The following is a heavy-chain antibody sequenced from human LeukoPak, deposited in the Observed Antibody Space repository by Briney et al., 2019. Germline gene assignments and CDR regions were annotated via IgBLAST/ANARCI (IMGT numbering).Heavy chain of an antibody. CDR1: GDSVSSNIAT. J-gene: IGHJ4*02. CDR2: TYYRSQWYY. Sequence: SPSLSLTCVISGDSVSSNIATRNWIRQSPSRGLEWLGRTYYRSQWYYDYAVSVRSRITINPDTSKNQFSLQLSSVTPEDTAVYFCARERSSWYYLDYWGQGMLVTVSS. D-gene: IGHD6-13*01. V-gene: IGHV6-1*01. CDR3: ARERSSWYYLDY.